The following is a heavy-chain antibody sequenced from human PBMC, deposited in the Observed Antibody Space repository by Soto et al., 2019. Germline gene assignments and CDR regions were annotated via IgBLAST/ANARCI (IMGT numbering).Heavy chain of an antibody. CDR3: ARVTSANDFWSSPILYWYFDL. Sequence: EVQLVESGGGLVQPGGSLRLSCAASGFTFSSYWMHWVRHAPGKGLVWVSRINSHGSSTSYADSVKGRFTISRDNDKNTLNLQLNSLRAEDTAVYYCARVTSANDFWSSPILYWYFDLRGRGTLVTVAA. D-gene: IGHD3-3*01. V-gene: IGHV3-74*01. J-gene: IGHJ2*01. CDR2: INSHGSST. CDR1: GFTFSSYW.